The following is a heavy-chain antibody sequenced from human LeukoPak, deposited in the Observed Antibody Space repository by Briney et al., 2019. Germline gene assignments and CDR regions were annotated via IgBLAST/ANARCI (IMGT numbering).Heavy chain of an antibody. CDR1: GYTFTSYY. D-gene: IGHD2-15*01. J-gene: IGHJ4*02. V-gene: IGHV1-46*01. CDR3: ARGCSGGGCYRLFDY. CDR2: INPSGGST. Sequence: GASVKVSCKASGYTFTSYYMHWVRQAPGQGLEWMGIINPSGGSTSYAQKFQGRVTMTRDTSTSTVYMELSSLRSEDTAVYYCARGCSGGGCYRLFDYWGQGTLVTVSS.